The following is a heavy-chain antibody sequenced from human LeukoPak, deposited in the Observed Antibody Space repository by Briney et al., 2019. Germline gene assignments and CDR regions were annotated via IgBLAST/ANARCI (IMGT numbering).Heavy chain of an antibody. J-gene: IGHJ5*02. CDR3: ARDNGFDP. CDR2: INHSGST. Sequence: SETLSLTCAVYGGSFSGYYWSWIRQPPGKGLEWIGEINHSGSTNYNPSLKSRVTISADTSKNQFSLKLSSVTAADTAVYYCARDNGFDPWGQGTLVTVSS. CDR1: GGSFSGYY. V-gene: IGHV4-34*01.